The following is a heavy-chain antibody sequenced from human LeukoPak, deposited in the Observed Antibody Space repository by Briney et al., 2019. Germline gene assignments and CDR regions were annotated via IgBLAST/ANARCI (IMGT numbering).Heavy chain of an antibody. CDR2: INHSGST. D-gene: IGHD3-3*01. J-gene: IGHJ6*02. Sequence: PSETLSLTCAVYGGSFSGYYWSWIRQSPGKGLEWIGEINHSGSTNYNPSLKSRVTISVDTSKNQFSLKLSSVTAADTAVYYCARHSHYDFWSGYTQYYYGMDVWGQGTTVTVSS. CDR1: GGSFSGYY. CDR3: ARHSHYDFWSGYTQYYYGMDV. V-gene: IGHV4-34*01.